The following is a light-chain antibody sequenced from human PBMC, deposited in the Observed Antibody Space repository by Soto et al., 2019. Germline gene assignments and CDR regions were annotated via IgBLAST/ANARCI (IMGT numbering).Light chain of an antibody. Sequence: QSALTQPPSASGSPGQSVTISCTGTSSDVGAYNYVSWYQQYPGKAPKLMIYEVSKRPSGVPDRFSGSKSGKTASLTVSGLHAEDEAYYYCTSYAGSNIWVFGGGTKVTVL. CDR3: TSYAGSNIWV. CDR2: EVS. V-gene: IGLV2-8*01. J-gene: IGLJ3*02. CDR1: SSDVGAYNY.